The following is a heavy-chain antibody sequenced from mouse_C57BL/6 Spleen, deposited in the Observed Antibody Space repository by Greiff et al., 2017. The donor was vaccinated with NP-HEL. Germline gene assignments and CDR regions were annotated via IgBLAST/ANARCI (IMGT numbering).Heavy chain of an antibody. CDR2: ISNGGGST. J-gene: IGHJ3*01. CDR3: ARPDYYGSSLFAY. D-gene: IGHD1-1*01. Sequence: EVKLMESGGGLVQPGGSLKLSCAASGFTFSDYYMYWVRQTPEKRLEWVAYISNGGGSTYYPDTVKGRFTISRDNAKNTLYLQMSRLKSEDTAMYYCARPDYYGSSLFAYWGQGTLVTVSA. V-gene: IGHV5-12*01. CDR1: GFTFSDYY.